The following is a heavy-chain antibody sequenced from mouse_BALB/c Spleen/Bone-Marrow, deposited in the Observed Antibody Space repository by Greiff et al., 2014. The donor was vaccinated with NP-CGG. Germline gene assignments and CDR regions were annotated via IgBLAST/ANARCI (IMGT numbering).Heavy chain of an antibody. J-gene: IGHJ4*01. CDR1: GFSLTSYG. Sequence: QVQLQQSGPGLVAPSQSLSITCTASGFSLTSYGVHWVRQPPGKVLEWLGVIWAGGSTNYNSALMSRLSISKDNSKSQVFLKMNSLQTDDTAMYYCARGSYYEGAMDYWGQGTSVTVSS. V-gene: IGHV2-9*02. D-gene: IGHD1-1*01. CDR2: IWAGGST. CDR3: ARGSYYEGAMDY.